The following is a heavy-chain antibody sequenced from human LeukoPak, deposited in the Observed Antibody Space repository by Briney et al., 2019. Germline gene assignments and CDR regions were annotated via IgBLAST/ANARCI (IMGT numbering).Heavy chain of an antibody. CDR3: ARDRLQLERWFDP. Sequence: ASVKVTCQASGGTFISYAISWVRQAPGQGREWMGRIIHIRGISHYAHKFQGRFTITADNTTSTAYMELSSLRSEDTAVYYCARDRLQLERWFDPWGQGTLVTVSS. CDR2: IIHIRGIS. CDR1: GGTFISYA. V-gene: IGHV1-69*04. D-gene: IGHD1-1*01. J-gene: IGHJ5*02.